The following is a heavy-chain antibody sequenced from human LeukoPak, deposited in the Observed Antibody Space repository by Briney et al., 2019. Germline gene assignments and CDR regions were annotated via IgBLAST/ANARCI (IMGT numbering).Heavy chain of an antibody. CDR2: INPNSGGT. V-gene: IGHV1-2*02. J-gene: IGHJ6*03. CDR3: ARGEYSSSWAIYYYYYMDV. D-gene: IGHD6-13*01. CDR1: GYTFTDYY. Sequence: ASVKVSCKASGYTFTDYYMHWVRQAPGQGLEWMGWINPNSGGTNYAQKFQGRVTMTRDTSISTAYMELSRLRSDDTAVYYCARGEYSSSWAIYYYYYMDVWGKGTTVTVSS.